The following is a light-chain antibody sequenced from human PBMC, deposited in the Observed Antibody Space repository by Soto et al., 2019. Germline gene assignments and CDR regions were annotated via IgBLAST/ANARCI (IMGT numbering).Light chain of an antibody. Sequence: DIVMTQSPDSLAVSLGERATINCKSSQSVLYSSNNKNYLAWYQQKPGQPPKLLFYWASTRESGVPDRFSGRASRTDFILTTNSLQAEDVAVYFCQQYYNTPLTFGGGTKVEIK. J-gene: IGKJ4*01. CDR3: QQYYNTPLT. V-gene: IGKV4-1*01. CDR1: QSVLYSSNNKNY. CDR2: WAS.